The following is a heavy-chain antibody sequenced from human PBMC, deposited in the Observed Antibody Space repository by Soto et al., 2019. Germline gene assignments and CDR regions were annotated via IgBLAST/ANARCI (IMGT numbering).Heavy chain of an antibody. V-gene: IGHV1-69*04. CDR2: IIPILGIA. D-gene: IGHD6-19*01. Sequence: QVQLVQSGAEVKKPGSSVKVSCKASGGTFSSYAISWVRQAPGQGLEWMGRIIPILGIANYAQKFQGRVTITADKFTSTSYMELSSLRPEDTCLYYSASDSVSSGWYLFYPWGQGPLVTVSS. J-gene: IGHJ5*02. CDR1: GGTFSSYA. CDR3: ASDSVSSGWYLFYP.